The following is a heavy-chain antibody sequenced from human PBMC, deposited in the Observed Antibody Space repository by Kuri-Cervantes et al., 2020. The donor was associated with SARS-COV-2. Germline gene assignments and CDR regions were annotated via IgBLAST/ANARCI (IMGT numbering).Heavy chain of an antibody. CDR3: TRDIVVVVAATPMSSYYYYYMDV. J-gene: IGHJ6*03. CDR2: IRSKAYGGTT. V-gene: IGHV3-49*04. CDR1: GFTFGDYA. D-gene: IGHD2-15*01. Sequence: GESLKISYTASGFTFGDYAMSWVRQAPGKGLEWVGFIRSKAYGGTTEYAASVKGRFTISRDDSKSIAYLQMNSLKTEDTAVYYCTRDIVVVVAATPMSSYYYYYMDVWGKGTTVTVSS.